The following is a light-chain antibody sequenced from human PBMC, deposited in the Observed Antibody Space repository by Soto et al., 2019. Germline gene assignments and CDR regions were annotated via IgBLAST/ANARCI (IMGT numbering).Light chain of an antibody. CDR3: KQRVYT. CDR1: QSVSSY. J-gene: IGKJ2*01. V-gene: IGKV3-11*01. Sequence: EIVLTQSPATLSLSPGERATLSCRASQSVSSYLAWYQQKPGQAPRLLIYDASSRATGIPARFSGRGSGTDFTLTISSLEPADFAVYYCKQRVYTFGQGTKLEIK. CDR2: DAS.